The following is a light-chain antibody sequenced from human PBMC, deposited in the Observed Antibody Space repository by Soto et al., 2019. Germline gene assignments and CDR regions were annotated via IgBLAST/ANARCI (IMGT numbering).Light chain of an antibody. CDR2: RVS. Sequence: IVLTQSPLSLPVTLGQPASISCRSSESPVITDGDTLLTWFHQRPGQSPRRLIYRVSNRDFGVPDTFSGRGSGTEFTLKISSVEAEDVAIYYCMHGARWPYTFGQGTKLEI. CDR1: ESPVITDGDTL. V-gene: IGKV2-30*01. CDR3: MHGARWPYT. J-gene: IGKJ2*01.